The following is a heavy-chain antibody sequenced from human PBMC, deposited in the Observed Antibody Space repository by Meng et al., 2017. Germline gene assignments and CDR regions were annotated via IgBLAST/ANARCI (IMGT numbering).Heavy chain of an antibody. J-gene: IGHJ4*02. CDR3: ARGVGYGGNSLYFDY. CDR1: GGTFSSYA. D-gene: IGHD4-23*01. CDR2: IIPIFGTA. Sequence: VSVVQDGDEVKKTGSSVKVSCKASGGTFSSYAISWVRQAPGKGLEWMGGIIPIFGTANYAQKFQGRVTITADKSTSTAYMELSSLRSEDTAVYYCARGVGYGGNSLYFDYWGQGTLVTVSS. V-gene: IGHV1-69*06.